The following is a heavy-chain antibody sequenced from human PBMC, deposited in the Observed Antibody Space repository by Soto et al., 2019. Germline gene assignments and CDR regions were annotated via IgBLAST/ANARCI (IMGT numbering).Heavy chain of an antibody. D-gene: IGHD1-26*01. V-gene: IGHV3-30-3*01. CDR3: PVGPPFDY. CDR1: GFTFSSYA. CDR2: ISYDGSNK. Sequence: LRLSCAASGFTFSSYAMHWVRQAPGKGLEWVAVISYDGSNKYYADSVKGRFTISRDNSKNTLYLQMNSLRAEDTAVYYCPVGPPFDYWGHGTLVTVSS. J-gene: IGHJ4*01.